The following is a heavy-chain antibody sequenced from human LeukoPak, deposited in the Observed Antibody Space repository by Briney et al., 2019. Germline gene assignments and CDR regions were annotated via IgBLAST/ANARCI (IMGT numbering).Heavy chain of an antibody. CDR3: ARDYEGYCSGGSCHTDYYYYMDV. J-gene: IGHJ6*03. CDR2: IYTSGST. D-gene: IGHD2-15*01. V-gene: IGHV4-4*07. CDR1: GGSISSYY. Sequence: PSETLSLTCTVSGGSISSYYWSWIRQPAGKGLEWIGRIYTSGSTNYNPSLKSRVTISVDTSKNQFSLKLSSVTAADTAVYYCARDYEGYCSGGSCHTDYYYYMDVWGKGTTVTISS.